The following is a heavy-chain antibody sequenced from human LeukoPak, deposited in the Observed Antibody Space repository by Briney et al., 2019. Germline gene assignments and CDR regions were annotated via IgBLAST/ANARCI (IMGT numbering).Heavy chain of an antibody. CDR1: GFTVSNNF. D-gene: IGHD1-14*01. Sequence: GGSLRLSCAASGFTVSNNFMCWVRQGPGKGLEWVSVIYSGGSGGSTYYADSVKGRFTISRDNSKNTLYLHMNSLRVEDTALYYCARDLQNHGMGVWGQGTTVTVSS. V-gene: IGHV3-66*01. CDR2: IYSGGSGGST. CDR3: ARDLQNHGMGV. J-gene: IGHJ6*02.